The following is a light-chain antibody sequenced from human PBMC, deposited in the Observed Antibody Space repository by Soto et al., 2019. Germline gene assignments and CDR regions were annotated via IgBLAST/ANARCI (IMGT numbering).Light chain of an antibody. V-gene: IGLV2-8*01. Sequence: QSVLTQPPSASGSPGQSVTISCTGTSSDVGGYNFVSWYQQHPGKAPKLMIYVVDKRASGVPDRFSGSKSGNTASLTGSGLQLENGAHYYCISYPVTTSYVFGTGTKVTVL. CDR3: ISYPVTTSYV. CDR1: SSDVGGYNF. J-gene: IGLJ1*01. CDR2: VVD.